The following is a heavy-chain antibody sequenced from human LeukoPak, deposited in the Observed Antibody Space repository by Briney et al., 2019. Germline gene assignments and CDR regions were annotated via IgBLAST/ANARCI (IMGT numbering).Heavy chain of an antibody. Sequence: GGSLRLSCAASGFTFSSYGMSWVRQAPGKGLEWVSAISGSGYSTYYADSVKGRFTISRDNSKNTLYLQMNSLRAEDTAVYYCATTSPYDRVYWGQGTLVTVSS. CDR2: ISGSGYST. CDR1: GFTFSSYG. D-gene: IGHD3-22*01. CDR3: ATTSPYDRVY. J-gene: IGHJ4*02. V-gene: IGHV3-23*01.